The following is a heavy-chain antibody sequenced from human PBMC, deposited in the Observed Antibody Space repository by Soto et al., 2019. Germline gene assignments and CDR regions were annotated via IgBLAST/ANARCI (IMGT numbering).Heavy chain of an antibody. J-gene: IGHJ6*02. V-gene: IGHV5-10-1*03. CDR1: GYSFTSYW. CDR3: ARQGNYYGSGSYYNVVYYGMDV. D-gene: IGHD3-10*01. CDR2: IDPSDSYT. Sequence: EVQLVQSGAEVKKPGESLRISCKGSGYSFTSYWISWVRQMPGKGLEWMGRIDPSDSYTNYSPSFQGHVTISADKSISTAYLQWSSLKASDTAMYYCARQGNYYGSGSYYNVVYYGMDVWGQGTTVTVSS.